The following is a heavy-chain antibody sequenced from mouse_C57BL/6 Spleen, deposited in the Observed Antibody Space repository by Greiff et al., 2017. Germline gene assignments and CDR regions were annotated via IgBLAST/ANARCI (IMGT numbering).Heavy chain of an antibody. Sequence: QVQLQQSGPELVKPGASVKISCKASGYAFSSSWMTWVKQRPGKGLEWIGRIYTGDGDTNYNGKFKGKATLTADKSSSTAYMQLGSLTSEDSAVYFCASDYYGSSYWFAYWGQGTLVTVSA. CDR1: GYAFSSSW. CDR2: IYTGDGDT. J-gene: IGHJ3*01. CDR3: ASDYYGSSYWFAY. V-gene: IGHV1-82*01. D-gene: IGHD1-1*01.